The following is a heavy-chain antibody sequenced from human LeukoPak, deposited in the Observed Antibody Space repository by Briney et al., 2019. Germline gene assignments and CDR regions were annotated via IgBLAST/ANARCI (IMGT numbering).Heavy chain of an antibody. CDR3: AREAVTGTTYYYDY. CDR2: ISSSSSYI. CDR1: GFTFSSYS. D-gene: IGHD1-1*01. Sequence: GGSLRLSCAASGFTFSSYSMNWVRQAPGKGLEWVSSISSSSSYIYYADSVKGRFTISRDNAKNSLYLQMNSLRAEDTAVYYCAREAVTGTTYYYDYWGQGTLVTVSS. V-gene: IGHV3-21*01. J-gene: IGHJ4*02.